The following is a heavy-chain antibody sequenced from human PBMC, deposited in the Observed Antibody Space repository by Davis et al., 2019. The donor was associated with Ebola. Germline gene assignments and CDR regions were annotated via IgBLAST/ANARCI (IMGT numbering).Heavy chain of an antibody. CDR3: ARDTPLITIIGGGMDV. CDR2: ISYSGGHI. CDR1: GFTFSSYT. V-gene: IGHV3-21*01. Sequence: SLMTPCAAPGFTFSSYTMTWVRQAPGKGLEWISSISYSGGHIYYADSMEGRFTISRHNAKNSLYLQMNSLRAEDTAVYYCARDTPLITIIGGGMDVWGQGTTVTVSS. D-gene: IGHD3-22*01. J-gene: IGHJ6*02.